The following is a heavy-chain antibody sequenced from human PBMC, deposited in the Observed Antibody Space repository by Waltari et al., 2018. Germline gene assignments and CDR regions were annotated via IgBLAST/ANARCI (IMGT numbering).Heavy chain of an antibody. V-gene: IGHV4-59*01. CDR3: ARDSGSSWSDYFDY. CDR1: GGSISSYY. CDR2: IYYSGST. Sequence: QVQLQESGPGLVKPSETLSLTCTVSGGSISSYYWSWLRQPPGKGLEWIGYIYYSGSTNYNPSLKSRVTISVDTSKNQFSLKLSSVTAADTAVYYCARDSGSSWSDYFDYWGQGTLVTVSS. J-gene: IGHJ4*02. D-gene: IGHD6-13*01.